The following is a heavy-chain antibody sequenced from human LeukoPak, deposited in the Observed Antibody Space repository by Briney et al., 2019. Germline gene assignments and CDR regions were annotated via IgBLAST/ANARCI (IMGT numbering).Heavy chain of an antibody. CDR3: ARDPRRFGELPPGAFDI. CDR2: IYYTGST. J-gene: IGHJ3*02. Sequence: SETLSLTCTISGGSIGSSYWSWIRQPPGKALEWIGYIYYTGSTNYSPSLTSRVTILVDTSKNQFSLKLSSVTAADTAVYYCARDPRRFGELPPGAFDIWGQGTMVTVSS. CDR1: GGSIGSSY. D-gene: IGHD3-10*01. V-gene: IGHV4-59*01.